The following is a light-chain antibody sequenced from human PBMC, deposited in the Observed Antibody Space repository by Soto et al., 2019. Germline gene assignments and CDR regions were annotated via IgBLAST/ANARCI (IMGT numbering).Light chain of an antibody. V-gene: IGLV2-8*01. CDR3: WSYAGRDTYV. Sequence: QSALTQPPSASGSPGQSVSISCTGSSSNVGGYNYVSWYQQHPGKAPRLIIYEVDKRPSGVPDRFSVSKAGSTASLTVSGLQADDEADYYCWSYAGRDTYVFGPGTKVTVL. CDR2: EVD. CDR1: SSNVGGYNY. J-gene: IGLJ1*01.